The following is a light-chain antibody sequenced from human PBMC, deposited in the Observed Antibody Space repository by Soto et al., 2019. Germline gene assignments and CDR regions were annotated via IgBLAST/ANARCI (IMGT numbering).Light chain of an antibody. CDR3: AAWDDSLNGVV. Sequence: QSVLTQPPSASGTPGQRVTISCSGSSSNIGSNTVNWYQQLPGTAPKLLIYSNNQQPSGVPDRFSGSKSGTSASPAISGLQSEDEADYYCAAWDDSLNGVVFGGGTKLTVL. CDR1: SSNIGSNT. CDR2: SNN. J-gene: IGLJ2*01. V-gene: IGLV1-44*01.